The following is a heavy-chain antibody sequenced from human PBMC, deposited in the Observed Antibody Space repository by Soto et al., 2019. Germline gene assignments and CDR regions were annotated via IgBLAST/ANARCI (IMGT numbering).Heavy chain of an antibody. D-gene: IGHD5-12*01. CDR3: ARVAGIGRGSYDYAGNDY. J-gene: IGHJ4*02. Sequence: PSETLSLTCAVYGGSFSGYYWSWIRQPPGKGLEWIGEINHSGSTNYNPSLKSRVTISVDTSKNQFSLKLSSVTAADTAVYYCARVAGIGRGSYDYAGNDYWGQGTLVTVSS. CDR2: INHSGST. V-gene: IGHV4-34*01. CDR1: GGSFSGYY.